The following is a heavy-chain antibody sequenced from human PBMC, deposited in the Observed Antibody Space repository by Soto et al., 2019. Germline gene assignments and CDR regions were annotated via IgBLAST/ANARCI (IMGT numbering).Heavy chain of an antibody. Sequence: SVKVSCKASGFTFTSSAVQWVRQARGQRLEWIGWIVVGSGNTNYAQRFQERITITRDMSTSTAYMELSSLRSEDTAVYYCAAISPIAGGAFDIWGQGTMVTVSS. D-gene: IGHD6-13*01. CDR3: AAISPIAGGAFDI. CDR2: IVVGSGNT. J-gene: IGHJ3*02. V-gene: IGHV1-58*01. CDR1: GFTFTSSA.